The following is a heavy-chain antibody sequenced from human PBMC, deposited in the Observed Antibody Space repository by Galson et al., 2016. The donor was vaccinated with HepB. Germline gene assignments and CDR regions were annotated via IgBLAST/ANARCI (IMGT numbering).Heavy chain of an antibody. CDR2: ISTSSTNI. CDR3: ARGGYYYMDV. Sequence: SLRLSCAASGFSLSRYGMNWVRQAPGKGLEWISYISTSSTNIHNADSVRGRFTISRDNAKNSLYLQMNSLTDEDTAVYYCARGGYYYMDVWGKGTTVTVSS. CDR1: GFSLSRYG. V-gene: IGHV3-48*02. D-gene: IGHD2-15*01. J-gene: IGHJ6*03.